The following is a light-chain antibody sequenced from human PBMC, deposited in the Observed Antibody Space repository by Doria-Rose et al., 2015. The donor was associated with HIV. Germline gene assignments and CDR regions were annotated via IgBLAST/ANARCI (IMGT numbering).Light chain of an antibody. V-gene: IGKV1-39*01. CDR2: AAS. CDR1: QNINRF. Sequence: DIRLTQSPSSLSASVGDRVTTTCRASQNINRFLNWYQQKPGKVPKVLIYAASSLQSGVPLRFSGSGSGTDFTLTISSLQPEDFATYYCQQSFSTPRTFGQGTKVEIK. J-gene: IGKJ1*01. CDR3: QQSFSTPRT.